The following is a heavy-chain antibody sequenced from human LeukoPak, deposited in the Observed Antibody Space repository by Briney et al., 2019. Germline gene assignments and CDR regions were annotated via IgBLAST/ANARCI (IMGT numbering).Heavy chain of an antibody. D-gene: IGHD2-15*01. CDR3: ARDGSLPDY. CDR1: GFTFSNYN. J-gene: IGHJ4*02. CDR2: ISSSSSHI. V-gene: IGHV3-21*01. Sequence: GGSLRLSCAASGFTFSNYNMNWVRQAPGKGLEWVSSISSSSSHIFYADSVKGRFTISRDNAKNTLYLQMNSLRVEDTAVYYCARDGSLPDYWGQGTLVTVSS.